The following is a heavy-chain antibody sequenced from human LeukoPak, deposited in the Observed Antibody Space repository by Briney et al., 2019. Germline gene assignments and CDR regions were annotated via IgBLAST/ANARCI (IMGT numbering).Heavy chain of an antibody. CDR1: GYSFTSYW. Sequence: EESLKISCKGSGYSFTSYWIGWVRQMLGKGLEWMGIIYPGDSDTRYSPSFQGQVTIPADKSISTAYLQWSSLKASDTAMYYCARHGKQYQLLGGPLGYWGQGTLVTVSS. D-gene: IGHD2-2*01. CDR3: ARHGKQYQLLGGPLGY. CDR2: IYPGDSDT. J-gene: IGHJ4*02. V-gene: IGHV5-51*01.